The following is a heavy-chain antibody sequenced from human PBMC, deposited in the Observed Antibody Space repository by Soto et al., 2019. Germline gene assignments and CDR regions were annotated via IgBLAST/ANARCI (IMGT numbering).Heavy chain of an antibody. J-gene: IGHJ4*02. V-gene: IGHV3-48*03. CDR3: VREGGSLGVDS. Sequence: EVQLVASGGDLVPPGGSLRLSCAVSGLTFSTDAMNWVRQAPGKGLEWIAYISYTSTSIKYADSVKGRFAVSRDNAKKSLYLQLNNLRVEDTAIYYCVREGGSLGVDSWGQGTLVNVSS. CDR2: ISYTSTSI. D-gene: IGHD1-1*01. CDR1: GLTFSTDA.